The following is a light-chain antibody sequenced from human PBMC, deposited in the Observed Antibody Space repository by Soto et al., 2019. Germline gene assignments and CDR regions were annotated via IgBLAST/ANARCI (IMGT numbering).Light chain of an antibody. Sequence: QTVVTQEPSLTVSPGGTVTLTCASSTGAVTSGNYPSWFQQKPGQAPRTLIYTTDDKHSWTPARFSGSLLGGNAALTLSGVQPEDEAEYYCLLYYGGAHLVFGGGTKVTVL. CDR1: TGAVTSGNY. V-gene: IGLV7-43*01. J-gene: IGLJ3*02. CDR2: TTD. CDR3: LLYYGGAHLV.